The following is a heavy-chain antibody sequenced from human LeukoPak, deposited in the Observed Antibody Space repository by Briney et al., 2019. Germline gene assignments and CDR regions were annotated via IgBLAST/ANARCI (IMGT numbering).Heavy chain of an antibody. CDR1: GGSFSGYY. CDR2: INHSGST. J-gene: IGHJ5*02. Sequence: SETLSLTCAVYGGSFSGYYWSWIRQPPGKGLEWIGEINHSGSTNYNPSLKSRVTISVDTSKNQFSLKLSSVTAADTAVYYCARGWCSSTSCRSVGGYWFDPWAREPWSPSPQ. V-gene: IGHV4-34*01. D-gene: IGHD2-2*01. CDR3: ARGWCSSTSCRSVGGYWFDP.